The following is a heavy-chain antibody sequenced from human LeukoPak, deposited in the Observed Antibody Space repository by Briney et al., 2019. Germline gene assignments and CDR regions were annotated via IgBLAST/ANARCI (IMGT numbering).Heavy chain of an antibody. D-gene: IGHD3-10*02. Sequence: GSLRLSCAASGFTFSGYGMSWVRQAPGKGLEWVSYISSSGSTIYYADSVKGRFTISRDNAKNSLYLQMNSLRAEDTAVYYCAELGITMIGGVWGKGTTVTISS. CDR3: AELGITMIGGV. V-gene: IGHV3-48*04. CDR2: ISSSGSTI. J-gene: IGHJ6*04. CDR1: GFTFSGYG.